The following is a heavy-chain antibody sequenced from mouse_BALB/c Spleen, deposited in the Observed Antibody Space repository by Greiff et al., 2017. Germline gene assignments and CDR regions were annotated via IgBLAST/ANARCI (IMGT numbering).Heavy chain of an antibody. CDR3: ARSPLMDY. Sequence: VQLQQPGAELVKPGASVKLSCKASGYTFTSYWMHWVKQRPGQGLEWIGEIDPSDSYTNYNQKFKGKATLTVDNSSSTAYMQLSSLTSEDSAVYYCARSPLMDYWGQGTSVTVSS. CDR1: GYTFTSYW. CDR2: IDPSDSYT. V-gene: IGHV1-69*02. J-gene: IGHJ4*01.